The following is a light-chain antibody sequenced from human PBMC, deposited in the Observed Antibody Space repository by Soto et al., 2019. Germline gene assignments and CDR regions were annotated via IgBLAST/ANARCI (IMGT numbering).Light chain of an antibody. CDR1: QSVTSSY. CDR3: QQYGSSPLT. Sequence: EIVLTQSPGTLSVSPGERAALSCRASQSVTSSYLAWYQQKPGQGPRLLIYGASSRATGIPDRFSGSGSGTDFTLTISRLGPEDFAVYYCQQYGSSPLTFGGGTKVETK. CDR2: GAS. J-gene: IGKJ4*01. V-gene: IGKV3-20*01.